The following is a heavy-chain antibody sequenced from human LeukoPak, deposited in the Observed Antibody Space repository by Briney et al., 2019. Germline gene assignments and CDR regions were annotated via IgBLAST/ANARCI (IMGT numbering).Heavy chain of an antibody. CDR3: AKDGSYCDSSGYYYDAFDI. D-gene: IGHD3-22*01. J-gene: IGHJ3*02. CDR2: ISYDGSNK. Sequence: GGSLRLSCAASGFTFSSYGMHWVRQAPGKGLEWVAVISYDGSNKYYADSVKGRFTISRDNSKNTLYLQMNSLRAEDTAVYYCAKDGSYCDSSGYYYDAFDIWGQGTMVTVSS. V-gene: IGHV3-30*18. CDR1: GFTFSSYG.